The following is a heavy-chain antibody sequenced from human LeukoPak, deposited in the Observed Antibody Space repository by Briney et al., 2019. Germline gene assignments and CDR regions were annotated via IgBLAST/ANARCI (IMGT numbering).Heavy chain of an antibody. J-gene: IGHJ6*03. V-gene: IGHV4-59*01. CDR1: GGSISSNY. D-gene: IGHD3-10*01. Sequence: SETLSLTCNVSGGSISSNYWSWIRQPPRKGLEWIGNIYYSGSTNYNPSLKSRVTISVDTSKNQFSLKLSSVTAADTAVYYCARASRVTMVRGVIYYYYYYMDVWGKGTTVTVSS. CDR3: ARASRVTMVRGVIYYYYYYMDV. CDR2: IYYSGST.